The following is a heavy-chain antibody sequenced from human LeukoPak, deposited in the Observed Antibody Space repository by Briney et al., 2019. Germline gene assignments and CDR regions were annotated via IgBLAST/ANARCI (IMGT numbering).Heavy chain of an antibody. CDR2: INPNSGGT. D-gene: IGHD3-3*01. J-gene: IGHJ5*02. CDR3: ARNPRITIFGVVILGGEYNWFDP. CDR1: GYTFTGYY. V-gene: IGHV1-2*02. Sequence: ASVKVSGKASGYTFTGYYMHWVRQAPGQGLEWMGWINPNSGGTNYAQKFQGRVTMTRDTSISTAYMELSRLRSDDTAVYYCARNPRITIFGVVILGGEYNWFDPWGQGTLVTVSS.